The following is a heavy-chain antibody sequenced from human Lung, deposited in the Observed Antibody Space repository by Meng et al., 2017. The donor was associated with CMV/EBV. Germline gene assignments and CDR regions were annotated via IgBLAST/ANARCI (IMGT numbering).Heavy chain of an antibody. Sequence: ESXKISXAASGFTFSSFWMAWVRQAPGKGLEWVGNIKQDESEIQYVGSVKGRFTITRDNAKNSLFLLMNSLRAEDTAVYYCARSMLEVNRYYYGMDVWGEGTPVXVSS. D-gene: IGHD1-1*01. CDR3: ARSMLEVNRYYYGMDV. V-gene: IGHV3-7*01. CDR2: IKQDESEI. J-gene: IGHJ6*04. CDR1: GFTFSSFW.